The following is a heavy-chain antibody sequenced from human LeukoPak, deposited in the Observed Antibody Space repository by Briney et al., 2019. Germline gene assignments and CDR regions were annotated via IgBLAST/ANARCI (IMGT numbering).Heavy chain of an antibody. CDR3: AKVEDMTRIDF. J-gene: IGHJ4*02. CDR2: ITSSSTSI. CDR1: GFSFSRYS. V-gene: IGHV3-21*01. D-gene: IGHD2/OR15-2a*01. Sequence: GGSLRLSCAASGFSFSRYSMNWVRQAPGKGLEWVSFITSSSTSIYYADSMKGRFTASRDNAKNSLFLQMNSLTAEDTAVYYCAKVEDMTRIDFWGQGTLVTVSS.